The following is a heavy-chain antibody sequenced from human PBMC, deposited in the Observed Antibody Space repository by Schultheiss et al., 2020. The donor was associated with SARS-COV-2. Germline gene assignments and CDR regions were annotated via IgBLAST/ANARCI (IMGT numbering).Heavy chain of an antibody. Sequence: SETLSLTCAVYGGSFSGYYWSWIRQPPGKGLEWIGYIYLSGTSYYNPSLRSRVTISVDTSKNHFSLKLTSVTAADTAVWYCARLGSYDLSANYWGQGTLVTVSS. D-gene: IGHD3/OR15-3a*01. CDR3: ARLGSYDLSANY. J-gene: IGHJ4*02. CDR1: GGSFSGYY. V-gene: IGHV4-34*01. CDR2: IYLSGTS.